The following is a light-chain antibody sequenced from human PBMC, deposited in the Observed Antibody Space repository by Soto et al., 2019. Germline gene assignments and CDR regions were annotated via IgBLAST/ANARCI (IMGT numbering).Light chain of an antibody. CDR3: CSYAGTSSYV. V-gene: IGLV2-11*01. CDR2: DVS. CDR1: SSDVGYYNY. Sequence: QSALTQPRSVSGSPGQSITISCTGTSSDVGYYNYVSWYQEHPGKAPKLIIYDVSKRPSGVPDRFSGSKSGNTASLTISGLQAEDDADYYCCSYAGTSSYVFGTGTKLTVL. J-gene: IGLJ1*01.